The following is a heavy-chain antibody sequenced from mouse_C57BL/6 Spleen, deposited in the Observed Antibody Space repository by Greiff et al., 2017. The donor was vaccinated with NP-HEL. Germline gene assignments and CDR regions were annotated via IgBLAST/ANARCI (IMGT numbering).Heavy chain of an antibody. CDR1: GYTFTSYG. Sequence: QVQLQQSGAELARPGASVKLSCKASGYTFTSYGISWVKQRTGQGLEWIGEIYPRSGNTYYNEKFKGKATLTADKSSSTAYMELRSLTSEDSAVYFCARRYYDYAERPGYAMDYWGQGTSVTVSS. J-gene: IGHJ4*01. D-gene: IGHD2-4*01. CDR2: IYPRSGNT. V-gene: IGHV1-81*01. CDR3: ARRYYDYAERPGYAMDY.